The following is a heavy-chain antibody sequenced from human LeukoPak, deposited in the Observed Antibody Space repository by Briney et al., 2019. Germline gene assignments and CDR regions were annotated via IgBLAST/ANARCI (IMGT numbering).Heavy chain of an antibody. CDR3: ARISHDILTGYVYGMDV. D-gene: IGHD3-9*01. V-gene: IGHV3-23*01. CDR1: GFTFNNYA. CDR2: IFGSGGSA. Sequence: PGGSLRLSCTASGFTFNNYAMYWVRQAPRKGLEWVAGIFGSGGSAHYADSVKGRFTISRDNSKNTLYLQMNSLRAEDTAVYYCARISHDILTGYVYGMDVWGQGTTVTVSS. J-gene: IGHJ6*02.